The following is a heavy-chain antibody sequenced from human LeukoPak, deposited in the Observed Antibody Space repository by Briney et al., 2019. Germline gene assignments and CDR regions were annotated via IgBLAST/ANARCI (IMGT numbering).Heavy chain of an antibody. CDR2: IYYSGST. CDR3: ARHDYGDYSYFGY. V-gene: IGHV4-39*01. CDR1: GGSIISSSYN. J-gene: IGHJ4*02. Sequence: PSETLSLTCTVSGGSIISSSYNWAWIRQPPGRGLEWIGTIYYSGSTYYNPSLKSRVTISVDTSKNQFSLKLSSVTAADTAVYYCARHDYGDYSYFGYWGQGTLVTVSS. D-gene: IGHD4-17*01.